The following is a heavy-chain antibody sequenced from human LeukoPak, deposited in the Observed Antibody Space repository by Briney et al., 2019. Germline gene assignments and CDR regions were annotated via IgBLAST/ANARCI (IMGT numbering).Heavy chain of an antibody. CDR1: GFTFSDYY. J-gene: IGHJ4*02. CDR3: ARPMLRGVIDY. CDR2: ISSSGSTI. D-gene: IGHD3-10*01. Sequence: GGSLRLSCAASGFTFSDYYMSWLRQAPGKGREGVSYISSSGSTIYYADSVKGRFTISRDNAKNSLYLEMNSLRGEDTAGYYCARPMLRGVIDYWGQGTLVTVSS. V-gene: IGHV3-11*01.